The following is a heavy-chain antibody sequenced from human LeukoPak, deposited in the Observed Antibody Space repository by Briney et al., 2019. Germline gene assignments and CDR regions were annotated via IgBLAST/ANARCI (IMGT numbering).Heavy chain of an antibody. D-gene: IGHD4-17*01. V-gene: IGHV4-30-4*01. Sequence: SQTLSLNCTVSGGSISSGDYYWSWIRQPPGKGLEWIGYIYYSGSTYYNPSLKSRVTISVDTSKNQFSLKLSSVTAADTAVYYCARDYGDYDGNYYYGMDVWGQGTTVTVSS. CDR3: ARDYGDYDGNYYYGMDV. J-gene: IGHJ6*02. CDR1: GGSISSGDYY. CDR2: IYYSGST.